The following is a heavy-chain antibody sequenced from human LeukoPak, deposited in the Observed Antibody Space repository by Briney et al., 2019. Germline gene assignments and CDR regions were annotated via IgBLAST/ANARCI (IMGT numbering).Heavy chain of an antibody. CDR2: IYSGGST. J-gene: IGHJ4*02. V-gene: IGHV3-66*01. CDR3: ARGPVVPAASFDY. CDR1: GFTFSSYS. Sequence: GGSLRLSCAASGFTFSSYSMNWVRQAPGKGLEWVSVIYSGGSTYYADSAKGRFTISRDNSKNTLYLQMNSLRAEDTAVYYCARGPVVPAASFDYWGQRTLVTVSS. D-gene: IGHD2-2*01.